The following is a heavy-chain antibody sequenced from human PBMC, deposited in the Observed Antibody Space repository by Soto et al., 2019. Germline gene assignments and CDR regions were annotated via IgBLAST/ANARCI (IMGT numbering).Heavy chain of an antibody. CDR1: GYTFTSYG. Sequence: ASVKVSCKASGYTFTSYGISWVRQAPGQGLEWMGWISAYNGNTNYAQKLQGRVTMTTDTSTSTAYMELRSLRSDDTAVYYCARDLFPTVTTIDYYGMDVWGQWTTVTVSS. CDR2: ISAYNGNT. CDR3: ARDLFPTVTTIDYYGMDV. J-gene: IGHJ6*02. D-gene: IGHD4-17*01. V-gene: IGHV1-18*01.